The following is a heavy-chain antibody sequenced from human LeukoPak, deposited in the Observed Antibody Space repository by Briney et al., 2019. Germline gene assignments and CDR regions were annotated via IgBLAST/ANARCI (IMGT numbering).Heavy chain of an antibody. D-gene: IGHD1-26*01. V-gene: IGHV4-59*12. CDR1: GGSISSYY. CDR2: IYYSGST. CDR3: ARDPSLYLQWDGRGLFFDY. Sequence: PSETLSLTCTVSGGSISSYYWSWLRQPPGKGLEWIGYIYYSGSTNYNPSLKSRVTISVDKSKNQFSLKLSSVTAADTAVYYCARDPSLYLQWDGRGLFFDYWGQGTLVTVSS. J-gene: IGHJ4*02.